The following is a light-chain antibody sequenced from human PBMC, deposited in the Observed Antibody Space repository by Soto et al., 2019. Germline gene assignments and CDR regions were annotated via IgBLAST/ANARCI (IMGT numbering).Light chain of an antibody. CDR2: WAS. J-gene: IGKJ1*01. CDR3: QQYYDTPWT. Sequence: DVVMTQSPDSLAVSLGERATINCKSSQSVLYSSNNKNYLAWYQQKSGQPPKLLIYWASTRESGVPDRFSGSGSGTDLTLTISSLQAEDVAVYYCQQYYDTPWTFGRGTKVEVK. V-gene: IGKV4-1*01. CDR1: QSVLYSSNNKNY.